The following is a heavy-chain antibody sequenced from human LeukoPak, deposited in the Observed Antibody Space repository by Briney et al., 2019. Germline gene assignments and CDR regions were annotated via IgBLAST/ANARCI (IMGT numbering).Heavy chain of an antibody. CDR2: IYYSGST. Sequence: PSETLSLTCTVSGGSISSSSYYWGWICQPPGKGLEWIGSIYYSGSTYYNPSLKSRVTISVDTSKNQFSLKLSSVTAADTAVYYCARGGGGIVVVPAAKGVFAFDIWGQGTMVTVSS. D-gene: IGHD2-2*01. CDR3: ARGGGGIVVVPAAKGVFAFDI. J-gene: IGHJ3*02. CDR1: GGSISSSSYY. V-gene: IGHV4-39*01.